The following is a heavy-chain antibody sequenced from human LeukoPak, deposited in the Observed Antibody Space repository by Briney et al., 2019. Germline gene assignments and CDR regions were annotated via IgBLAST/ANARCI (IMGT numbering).Heavy chain of an antibody. CDR1: GFTVSSNY. CDR2: IYSGGST. CDR3: ASTGITIRPYYYFGMDV. V-gene: IGHV3-53*01. Sequence: GGSLRLSCAASGFTVSSNYMSWVRQAPGKGLEWVSVIYSGGSTYYADSVKGRFTISRDNSKNTLYLQMNSLRAEDTAVYYCASTGITIRPYYYFGMDVWGQGTTVTVSS. J-gene: IGHJ6*02. D-gene: IGHD3-3*01.